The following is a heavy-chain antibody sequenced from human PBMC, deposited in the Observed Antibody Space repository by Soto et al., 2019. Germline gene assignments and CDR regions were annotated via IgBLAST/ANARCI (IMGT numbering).Heavy chain of an antibody. V-gene: IGHV4-4*02. CDR3: ARGREEFYYYGMDV. Sequence: SETLSLTCAVSGGSISSSNWWSWVRQPPGKGLEWIGEIYHSGSTNYNPSLKSRVTISVDKSKNQFSLKLSSVTAADTAVHYCARGREEFYYYGMDVWGQGTTVTVSS. J-gene: IGHJ6*02. CDR1: GGSISSSNW. CDR2: IYHSGST. D-gene: IGHD3-10*01.